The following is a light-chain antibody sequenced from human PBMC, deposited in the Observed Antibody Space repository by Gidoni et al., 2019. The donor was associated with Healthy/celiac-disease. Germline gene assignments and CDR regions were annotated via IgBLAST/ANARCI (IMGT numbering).Light chain of an antibody. CDR1: QSISSY. CDR3: QQSYSTPLT. Sequence: DIQMTQSPSSLSASVGDRVTITCRASQSISSYLNWYQQKPGKAPKLLIYAASSLQSRVPSRFSGSGSGTDSTLTISSLQPEDFATYYCQQSYSTPLTFGGGTKVEIK. CDR2: AAS. V-gene: IGKV1-39*01. J-gene: IGKJ4*01.